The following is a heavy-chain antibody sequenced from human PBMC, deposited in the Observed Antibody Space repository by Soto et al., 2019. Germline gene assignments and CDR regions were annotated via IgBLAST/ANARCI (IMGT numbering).Heavy chain of an antibody. CDR3: ARDWACSVSSCYSRGGDY. Sequence: EVQLVESGGGLVQPGGSLRLSCAASGFTCSSYWMSWVRQAPGKGLEWVANIKHDGSEQYYVDSVKGRFTISRDNAKNSLYLQMNSLRAEDTAVYYRARDWACSVSSCYSRGGDYWGQGTLVTVSS. V-gene: IGHV3-7*01. CDR2: IKHDGSEQ. D-gene: IGHD2-15*01. J-gene: IGHJ4*02. CDR1: GFTCSSYW.